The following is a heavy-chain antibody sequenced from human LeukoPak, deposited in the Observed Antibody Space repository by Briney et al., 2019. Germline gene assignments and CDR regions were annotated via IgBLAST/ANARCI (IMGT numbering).Heavy chain of an antibody. CDR1: DESFSGYY. J-gene: IGHJ5*02. V-gene: IGHV4-34*01. Sequence: PSETLSLTCAVYDESFSGYYWTWIRQPPGKGLEWIGEITHSGSTTYNPSLKSRVSISVDTSKNQFSLKPSSVTAADTAVYYCARRGYCSSTSCYATYDWFDPWGQGTLVTVSS. D-gene: IGHD2-2*01. CDR3: ARRGYCSSTSCYATYDWFDP. CDR2: ITHSGST.